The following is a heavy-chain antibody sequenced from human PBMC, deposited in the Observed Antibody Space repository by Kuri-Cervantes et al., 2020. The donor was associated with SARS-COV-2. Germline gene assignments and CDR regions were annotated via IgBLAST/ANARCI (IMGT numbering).Heavy chain of an antibody. CDR1: GFTSSSYG. V-gene: IGHV3-21*01. Sequence: GGSLRLSCAASGFTSSSYGMNWVRQAPGKGLEYVSSISSSSSYIYYADSVKGRFTISRDNAKNSLHLQMNSLRAEDTAVYYCARDGGGRPTHSDYWGQGTLVTVSS. J-gene: IGHJ4*02. D-gene: IGHD2-15*01. CDR3: ARDGGGRPTHSDY. CDR2: ISSSSSYI.